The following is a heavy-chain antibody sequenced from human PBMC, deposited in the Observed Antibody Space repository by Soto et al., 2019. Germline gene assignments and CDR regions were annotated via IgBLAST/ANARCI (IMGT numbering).Heavy chain of an antibody. Sequence: ASVKVSCKASGYTFTSYGISWVRQAPGQGLEWMGWISAYNGNTNYAQKLQGRVTMTTDTSTSTAYMELRSLRSDDTAVYYCARERKMDIEAADYYYYGMDVWGQGTTVTVSS. CDR1: GYTFTSYG. D-gene: IGHD5-12*01. CDR3: ARERKMDIEAADYYYYGMDV. CDR2: ISAYNGNT. V-gene: IGHV1-18*01. J-gene: IGHJ6*02.